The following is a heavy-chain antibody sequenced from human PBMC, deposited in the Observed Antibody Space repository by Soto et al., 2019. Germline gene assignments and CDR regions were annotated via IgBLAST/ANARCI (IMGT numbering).Heavy chain of an antibody. CDR3: ARGNAMDD. V-gene: IGHV4-59*01. CDR1: GGSISSYY. CDR2: IYYTAST. Sequence: SETLSLTCTVSGGSISSYYWSWIRQPPGKGLEWIGYIYYTASTNYNPSLKSRVTISADTSKSQFSLKLRAVTAADTAVYYCARGNAMDDWGQGTTVTVSS. J-gene: IGHJ6*02.